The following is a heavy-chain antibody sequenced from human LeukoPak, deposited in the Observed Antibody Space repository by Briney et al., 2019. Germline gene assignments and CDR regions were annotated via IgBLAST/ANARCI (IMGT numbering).Heavy chain of an antibody. V-gene: IGHV3-74*01. Sequence: GRSLRLSCAASGFTFSSYWMHWVRQAPGKGLVWVSRIHSDGSSTSYADSVKGRFTMSRDNAKNTLYLQMNSLRAEDTAVYYCARGWITAGAYYDYWGQGTLVTVSS. CDR3: ARGWITAGAYYDY. J-gene: IGHJ4*02. CDR2: IHSDGSST. D-gene: IGHD6-13*01. CDR1: GFTFSSYW.